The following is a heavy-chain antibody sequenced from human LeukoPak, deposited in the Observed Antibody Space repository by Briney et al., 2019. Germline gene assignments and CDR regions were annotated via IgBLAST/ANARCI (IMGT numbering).Heavy chain of an antibody. V-gene: IGHV3-11*01. CDR2: IKGNGATT. J-gene: IGHJ6*03. CDR1: GFTFSNYW. CDR3: ARAGEMRYMDV. Sequence: GGSLRLSCAASGFTFSNYWMSWVRQAPGKGLEWVSHIKGNGATTYYADSVRGRFTISRDNAKNSLFLQMNSLRVDDTATYYCARAGEMRYMDVWGKGTAVAVS. D-gene: IGHD5-24*01.